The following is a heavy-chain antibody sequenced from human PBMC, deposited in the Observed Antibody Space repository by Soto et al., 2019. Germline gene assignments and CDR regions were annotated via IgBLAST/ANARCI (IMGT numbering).Heavy chain of an antibody. Sequence: GASVKVSCKASGGAFSSYAISWVRQAPGQGLEWMGGIIPIFVTANYAQKFQGRVTITADESTSTAYMELSSLRSEDTAVYYCARSPMGCSGGSCYSYVDYWGQGTLVPVSS. V-gene: IGHV1-69*13. CDR2: IIPIFVTA. CDR1: GGAFSSYA. D-gene: IGHD2-15*01. CDR3: ARSPMGCSGGSCYSYVDY. J-gene: IGHJ4*02.